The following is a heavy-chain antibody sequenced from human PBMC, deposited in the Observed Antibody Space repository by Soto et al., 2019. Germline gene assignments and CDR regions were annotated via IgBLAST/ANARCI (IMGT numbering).Heavy chain of an antibody. CDR1: GYTFTGYY. V-gene: IGHV1-2*02. D-gene: IGHD6-19*01. CDR3: ARDPGYSSGGNKRNNWFDP. Sequence: QVQLVQSGAEVKKPGASVKVSCKASGYTFTGYYMHWVRQAPGQGLEWMGWINPNSGGTNYAQKFQGRVTMTRDTSISTAYMELSRLRSDDTAVYYCARDPGYSSGGNKRNNWFDPWGQGTLVTVSS. J-gene: IGHJ5*02. CDR2: INPNSGGT.